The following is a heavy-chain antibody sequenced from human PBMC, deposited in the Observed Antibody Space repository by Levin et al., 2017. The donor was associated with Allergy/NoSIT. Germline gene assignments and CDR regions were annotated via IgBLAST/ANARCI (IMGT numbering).Heavy chain of an antibody. CDR1: GFTFSSYG. CDR2: ISYDGSNK. D-gene: IGHD5-24*01. CDR3: AKDGERWLQLTDAFDI. Sequence: GESLKISCAASGFTFSSYGMHWVRQAPGKGLEWVAVISYDGSNKYYADSVKGRFTISRDNSKNTLYLQMNSLRAEDTAVYYCAKDGERWLQLTDAFDIWGQGTMVTVSS. V-gene: IGHV3-30*18. J-gene: IGHJ3*02.